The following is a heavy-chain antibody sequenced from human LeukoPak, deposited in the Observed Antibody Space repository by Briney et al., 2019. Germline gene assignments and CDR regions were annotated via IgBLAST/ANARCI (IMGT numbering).Heavy chain of an antibody. CDR1: GFIFNNYA. Sequence: GGSLRLSCAASGFIFNNYAMHWARQAPGKGLEWLAVISYDGSNKDYPDSVKGRFTISRDNSKHTVYLQMNSLRAEDTALYYCARVARGDYYYYYMDVWGKGTTVTVSS. CDR3: ARVARGDYYYYYMDV. V-gene: IGHV3-30*04. D-gene: IGHD3-10*01. CDR2: ISYDGSNK. J-gene: IGHJ6*03.